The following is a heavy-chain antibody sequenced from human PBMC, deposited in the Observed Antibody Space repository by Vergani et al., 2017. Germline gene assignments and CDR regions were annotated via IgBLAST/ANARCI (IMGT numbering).Heavy chain of an antibody. CDR3: ARAVVPLEIFDY. D-gene: IGHD2-2*01. Sequence: EVQLVESGGGLVKPGGSLRLSCAASGFTFSSYSMNWVRQAPGKGLEWVSSISSSSSYIYYADSVKGRFTISRDNAKNSLYLQMNSLRAEDTAVYYCARAVVPLEIFDYWGQGTLVTVSS. CDR2: ISSSSSYI. J-gene: IGHJ4*02. V-gene: IGHV3-21*01. CDR1: GFTFSSYS.